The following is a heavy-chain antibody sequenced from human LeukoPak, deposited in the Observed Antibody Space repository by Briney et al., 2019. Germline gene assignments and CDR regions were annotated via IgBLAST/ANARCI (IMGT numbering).Heavy chain of an antibody. J-gene: IGHJ4*02. CDR2: MYTSGST. CDR3: ARDRYYYDSSASYFDY. CDR1: GGSISSYY. V-gene: IGHV4-4*07. D-gene: IGHD3-22*01. Sequence: SETLSLTCTVSGGSISSYYWSWIRQPAGKGLEWIGRMYTSGSTNYSPSLKSRVTMSVDTSKNQFSLKLSSVTAADTAAYYCARDRYYYDSSASYFDYWGQGTLVTVS.